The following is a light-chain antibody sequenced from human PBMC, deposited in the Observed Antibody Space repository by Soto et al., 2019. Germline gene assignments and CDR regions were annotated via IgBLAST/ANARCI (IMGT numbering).Light chain of an antibody. CDR3: QQYNNGPPWT. Sequence: EIVMTQSPATLSVSPGERATLSCRASQSVSSNLAWYQQKPGQAPRLLIYGASTRATGIPARFSGSGSGTECTLTISSRQSEDFAVYYCQQYNNGPPWTFGQGTKVEIK. CDR2: GAS. CDR1: QSVSSN. J-gene: IGKJ1*01. V-gene: IGKV3-15*01.